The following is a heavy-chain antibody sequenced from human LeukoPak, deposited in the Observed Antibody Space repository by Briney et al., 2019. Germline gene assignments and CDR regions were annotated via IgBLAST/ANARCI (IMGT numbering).Heavy chain of an antibody. Sequence: GGSLRLSCAASGFTFSSYGMHWVRQAPGKGLEWVAVISYDGSNKYYADSVKGRFPISRDDSKNTLYLQMNSLRAEDTAVYYCAKDLCSSTSCYGIFDYWGQETLVAVSS. CDR1: GFTFSSYG. V-gene: IGHV3-30*18. CDR2: ISYDGSNK. CDR3: AKDLCSSTSCYGIFDY. J-gene: IGHJ4*02. D-gene: IGHD2-2*01.